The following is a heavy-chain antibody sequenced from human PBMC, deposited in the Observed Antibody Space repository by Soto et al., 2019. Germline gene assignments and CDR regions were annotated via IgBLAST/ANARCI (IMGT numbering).Heavy chain of an antibody. D-gene: IGHD6-25*01. Sequence: PGGSLRLSCGPSGHTLKIYAMRGARQSPGEGLEWVSAISGTGGTTYYADSVKGRFTISRDNSRNTLHLQMNSLRAEDTAIYYCAKFFVETGGSSGWPWSFHFWGQGTLVTVSS. V-gene: IGHV3-23*01. CDR1: GHTLKIYA. J-gene: IGHJ4*02. CDR3: AKFFVETGGSSGWPWSFHF. CDR2: ISGTGGTT.